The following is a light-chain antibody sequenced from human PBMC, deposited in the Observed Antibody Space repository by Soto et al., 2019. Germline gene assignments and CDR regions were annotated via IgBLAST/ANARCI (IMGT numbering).Light chain of an antibody. CDR3: QQYGDSTPT. CDR2: GAS. Sequence: EIVLTHSPGTLSLSPGERATLSCRASQSVYNNYLAWYQQKPGQAPRVLIYGASTRATGIPDRFSGSGSGTDFTLTINRLEPEDLAVYHCQQYGDSTPTFGQGTKVEI. J-gene: IGKJ1*01. V-gene: IGKV3-20*01. CDR1: QSVYNNY.